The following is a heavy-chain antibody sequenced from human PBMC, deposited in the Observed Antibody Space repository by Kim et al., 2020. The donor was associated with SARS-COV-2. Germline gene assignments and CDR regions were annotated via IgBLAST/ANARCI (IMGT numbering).Heavy chain of an antibody. V-gene: IGHV4-59*08. D-gene: IGHD1-26*01. Sequence: PSLQSRISISVDTSKNEFSLKLSSVSAADAAVYFCARQVGGSYTGDFDYWGQGTLVTVSS. CDR3: ARQVGGSYTGDFDY. J-gene: IGHJ4*01.